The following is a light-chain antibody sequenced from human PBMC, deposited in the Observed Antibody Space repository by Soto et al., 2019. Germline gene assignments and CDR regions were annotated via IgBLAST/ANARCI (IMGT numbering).Light chain of an antibody. V-gene: IGLV2-14*01. Sequence: QSALTQPASVSGSPGQSITISCTGSSSDIGTYHYVSWYRHHPGRAPKLIISDVTDRPSGVSARFSGSKSGNTASLTISGLQADDEADYYCSSYRKSNTLVFGTGTKLTVL. CDR2: DVT. CDR1: SSDIGTYHY. CDR3: SSYRKSNTLV. J-gene: IGLJ1*01.